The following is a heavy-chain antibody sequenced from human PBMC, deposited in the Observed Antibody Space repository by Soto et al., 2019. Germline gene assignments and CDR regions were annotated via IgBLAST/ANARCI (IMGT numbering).Heavy chain of an antibody. CDR2: IYYSGIT. CDR3: SRDVPTRCHFDC. D-gene: IGHD2-2*01. J-gene: IGHJ4*02. CDR1: CVSVSSGGYY. Sequence: TLSLTCTVSCVSVSSGGYYWRWLGQHPGRGVEWIGYIYYSGITYYNPSLKSRVTLSEDPATNQFSLDLCSVTAADTAVYCCSRDVPTRCHFDCPGLGTMVIVSS. V-gene: IGHV4-31*03.